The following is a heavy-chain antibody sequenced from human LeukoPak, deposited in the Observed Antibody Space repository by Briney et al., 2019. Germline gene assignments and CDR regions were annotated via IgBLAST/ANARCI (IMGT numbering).Heavy chain of an antibody. CDR1: GYSFTSYW. D-gene: IGHD5-24*01. J-gene: IGHJ4*02. V-gene: IGHV5-51*01. Sequence: GEXXKISFKGSGYSFTSYWIGWVRQMPGKGLEWMGIIYPGDSDTRYSPSFQGQVTISADKSISTAYLQWSSLKASDTAMYYCARLRDGYNFLPGHWGQGTLVTVSS. CDR2: IYPGDSDT. CDR3: ARLRDGYNFLPGH.